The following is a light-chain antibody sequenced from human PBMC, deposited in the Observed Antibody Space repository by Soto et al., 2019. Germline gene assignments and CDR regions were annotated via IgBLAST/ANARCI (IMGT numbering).Light chain of an antibody. CDR3: CSYAGRSRV. CDR2: EVS. V-gene: IGLV2-23*02. CDR1: SSDDGSYNL. Sequence: YALTQPASVSGSPGQQITISCTGTSSDDGSYNLASWYQQTPGKAPKLMIYEVSKRPSGVSNRFSGSKSGNTASLAISGLQAEDEADYYCCSYAGRSRVFGTGTKVTVL. J-gene: IGLJ1*01.